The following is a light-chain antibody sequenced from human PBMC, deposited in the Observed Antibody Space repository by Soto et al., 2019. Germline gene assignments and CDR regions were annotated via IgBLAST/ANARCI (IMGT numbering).Light chain of an antibody. CDR2: WAS. J-gene: IGKJ5*01. CDR1: QSVLYSSNNKNY. CDR3: QQYYSTPIT. V-gene: IGKV4-1*01. Sequence: DIVMTQSPDSLAVSLGERATINCKSSQSVLYSSNNKNYLTWYQQKPGQPPKLLIYWASTRESGVPDRFSGSGSGTDFTLTISSLQAEDGAVYYCQQYYSTPITFGQGTRLEMK.